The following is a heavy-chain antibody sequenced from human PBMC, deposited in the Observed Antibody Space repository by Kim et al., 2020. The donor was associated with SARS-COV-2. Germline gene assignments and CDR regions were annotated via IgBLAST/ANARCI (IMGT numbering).Heavy chain of an antibody. Sequence: GGSLRLSCAASGFTFSSYAMSWVRQAPGKGLEWVSTISGGGGSTYYADSVKGQFIISRDNSKNTLYLQMSSLRAEDTAIYYCAQSYEAQRGVGVTTLSSCGQGTLVTASS. J-gene: IGHJ5*02. CDR1: GFTFSSYA. CDR3: AQSYEAQRGVGVTTLSS. D-gene: IGHD4-17*01. V-gene: IGHV3-23*01. CDR2: ISGGGGST.